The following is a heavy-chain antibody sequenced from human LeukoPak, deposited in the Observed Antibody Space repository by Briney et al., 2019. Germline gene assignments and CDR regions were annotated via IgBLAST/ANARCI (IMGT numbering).Heavy chain of an antibody. CDR1: GFSFSNYA. V-gene: IGHV3-23*01. CDR2: ISTSGGST. J-gene: IGHJ4*02. D-gene: IGHD5-18*01. Sequence: GGSLRLSCAASGFSFSNYAMSWVRQAPGKGLEWVSTISTSGGSTYYADSVKGRFTISRDNSKNTLWLQTNSLRAEDTAVYYCAKRDNYGYFDYWSQGTLVTVSS. CDR3: AKRDNYGYFDY.